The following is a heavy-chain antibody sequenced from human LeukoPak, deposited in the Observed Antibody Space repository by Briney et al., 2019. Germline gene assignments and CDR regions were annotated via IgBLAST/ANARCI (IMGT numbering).Heavy chain of an antibody. J-gene: IGHJ6*03. V-gene: IGHV4-61*02. Sequence: SQTLSLTCTVSGGSISSGSYYWSWIRQPAGKGLEWIGRIYTSVSTNYNPSLKSRVTMSVDTSKNQFSLKLSSVTAADTAVYYCARIPYYYYMDVWGKGTTVTVSS. CDR3: ARIPYYYYMDV. CDR2: IYTSVST. CDR1: GGSISSGSYY.